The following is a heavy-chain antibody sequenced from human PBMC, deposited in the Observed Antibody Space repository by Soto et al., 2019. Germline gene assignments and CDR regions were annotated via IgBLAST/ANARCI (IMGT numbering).Heavy chain of an antibody. V-gene: IGHV4-59*01. CDR2: IYYSGST. CDR3: ARVPHNYYDSTRYFDY. Sequence: SGTLSLTCPASCGSISSYHWSWIRQPPGKGLEWIGYIYYSGSTNYNTSLKSRVTISVYTSKNQFSLKLSSVTAADTAVYYCARVPHNYYDSTRYFDYWGQGTLVTVSS. CDR1: CGSISSYH. D-gene: IGHD3-22*01. J-gene: IGHJ4*02.